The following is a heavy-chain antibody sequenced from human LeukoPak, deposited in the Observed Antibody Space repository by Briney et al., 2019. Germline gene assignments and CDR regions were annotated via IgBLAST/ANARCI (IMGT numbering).Heavy chain of an antibody. CDR1: GGPFSGYY. CDR3: ARGPYDYVWGSYRYTEPYYFDY. Sequence: PSETLSLTCAVYGGPFSGYYWSWIRQPPGKGLEWIGEINHSGSTNYNPSLKSRVTISVDTSKNQFSLKLSSVTAADTAVYYCARGPYDYVWGSYRYTEPYYFDYWGQGTLVTVSS. D-gene: IGHD3-16*02. V-gene: IGHV4-34*01. J-gene: IGHJ4*02. CDR2: INHSGST.